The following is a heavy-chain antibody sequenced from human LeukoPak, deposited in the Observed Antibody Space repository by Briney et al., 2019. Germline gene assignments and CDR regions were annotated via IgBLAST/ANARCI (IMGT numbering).Heavy chain of an antibody. Sequence: PGGSLRLSCAASGLSFDGYGLSWVRQAPGKGLEWVSGINWDGENTGYADSVKGRFTISRDNAENALYLQMNSLRAEDTALYYCARDLSSSWYSLGYWGRGTLVTVSS. CDR2: INWDGENT. CDR1: GLSFDGYG. D-gene: IGHD6-13*01. J-gene: IGHJ4*02. V-gene: IGHV3-20*04. CDR3: ARDLSSSWYSLGY.